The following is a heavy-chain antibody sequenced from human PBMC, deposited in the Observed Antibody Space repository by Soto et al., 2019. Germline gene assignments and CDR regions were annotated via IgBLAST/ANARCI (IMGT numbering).Heavy chain of an antibody. CDR2: INRSGST. Sequence: QVQLQQWGAGLLKPSETLSLTCAVYGGSFSGYSWGWIRQPPGKGLEWIGEINRSGSTNYNPSLNGRGTISVAMSKNQFSLNLNSVTAADTAVYYCAGPYGGYAFRDSWGQGTLVTVSS. CDR3: AGPYGGYAFRDS. V-gene: IGHV4-34*01. J-gene: IGHJ4*02. CDR1: GGSFSGYS. D-gene: IGHD4-17*01.